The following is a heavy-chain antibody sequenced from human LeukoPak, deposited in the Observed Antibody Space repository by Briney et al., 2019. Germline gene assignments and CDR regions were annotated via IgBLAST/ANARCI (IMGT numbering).Heavy chain of an antibody. J-gene: IGHJ4*02. D-gene: IGHD1-26*01. CDR3: ARNKAGSWIRD. V-gene: IGHV4-31*03. CDR2: IYYSGST. Sequence: PSETLSLTCTVSGGSISSGGYYWSWIRQHPGKGLEWIGYIYYSGSTYYNPSLKSRVTISVDTSKNQFSLKLSSVTAADTAVYYCARNKAGSWIRDWGQGTLVTVSS. CDR1: GGSISSGGYY.